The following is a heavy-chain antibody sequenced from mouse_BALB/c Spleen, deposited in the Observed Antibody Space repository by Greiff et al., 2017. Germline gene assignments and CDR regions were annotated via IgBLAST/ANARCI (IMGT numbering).Heavy chain of an antibody. CDR1: GFNIKDYY. CDR3: ARGYDGYYAMDY. Sequence: VQLKESGAELVRPGALVKLSCKASGFNIKDYYMHWVKQRPEQGLEWIGWIDPENGNTIYDPKFQGKASITADTSSNTAYLQLSSLTSEDTAVYYCARGYDGYYAMDYWGQGTSVTVSS. CDR2: IDPENGNT. D-gene: IGHD2-12*01. V-gene: IGHV14-1*02. J-gene: IGHJ4*01.